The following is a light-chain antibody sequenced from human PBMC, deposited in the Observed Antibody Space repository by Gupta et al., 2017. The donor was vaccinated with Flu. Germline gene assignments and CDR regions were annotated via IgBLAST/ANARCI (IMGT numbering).Light chain of an antibody. V-gene: IGKV3-15*01. J-gene: IGKJ3*01. Sequence: EVVMTQSPAPLSVSPGACATLSCRASQSVSSNLAWNHQKPRQAPSLLIYGAATRGTGIPARFSSSGSCTEFTPTISSLQSKDFAVYYCQQYNNSPPYTFGPGTKVDIK. CDR2: GAA. CDR3: QQYNNSPPYT. CDR1: QSVSSN.